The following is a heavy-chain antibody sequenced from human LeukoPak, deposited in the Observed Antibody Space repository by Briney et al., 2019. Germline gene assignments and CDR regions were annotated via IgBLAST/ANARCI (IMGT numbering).Heavy chain of an antibody. Sequence: PGGSLRLSCAASGFTFSSYAMHWVRQAPGKGLEWVAVISYDGSNKYYADSVKGRFTISRDNAKNSLYLQMNSLRAEDTAVYYCAREEYASPIFDYWGQGTLVTVSS. CDR2: ISYDGSNK. CDR3: AREEYASPIFDY. V-gene: IGHV3-30-3*01. J-gene: IGHJ4*02. CDR1: GFTFSSYA. D-gene: IGHD2-2*01.